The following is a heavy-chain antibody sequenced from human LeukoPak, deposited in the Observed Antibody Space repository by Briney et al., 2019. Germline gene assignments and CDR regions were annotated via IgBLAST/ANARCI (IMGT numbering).Heavy chain of an antibody. CDR2: ISGSGGST. CDR1: GFTFSSYA. Sequence: GGSLGLSCAASGFTFSSYAMSWVRQAPGKGLEWVSAISGSGGSTYYADSVKGRFTISRDNSKSTLYLQMNSLRAEDTAVYYCAKTTYYYDSSGYYYPLSYFDYWGQGTLVTVSS. D-gene: IGHD3-22*01. V-gene: IGHV3-23*01. J-gene: IGHJ4*02. CDR3: AKTTYYYDSSGYYYPLSYFDY.